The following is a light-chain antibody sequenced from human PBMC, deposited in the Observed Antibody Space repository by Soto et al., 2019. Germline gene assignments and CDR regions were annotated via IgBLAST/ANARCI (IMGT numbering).Light chain of an antibody. CDR2: GAS. V-gene: IGKV3-15*01. CDR3: QQCSDWSQCT. J-gene: IGKJ5*01. CDR1: QSVSSY. Sequence: EIVMAQSPANLSVSPGERVTLSCRASQSVSSYLAWYQHKPGQPPRLLIYGASTRAAGIEARFSGSGSGTDFTLTIRILRSKDFAVYFCQQCSDWSQCTFGPGTRTEIK.